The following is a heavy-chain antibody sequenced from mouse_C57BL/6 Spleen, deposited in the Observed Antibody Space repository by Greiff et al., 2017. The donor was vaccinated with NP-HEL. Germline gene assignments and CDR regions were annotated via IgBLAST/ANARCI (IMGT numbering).Heavy chain of an antibody. J-gene: IGHJ1*03. D-gene: IGHD1-1*01. CDR2: IYPGDGDT. CDR1: GYAFSSSW. CDR3: ARERITTVVADWYFDV. Sequence: VQVVESGPELVKPGASVKISCKASGYAFSSSWMNWVKQRPGKGLEWIGRIYPGDGDTNYNGKFKGKATLTADKSSSTAYMQLSSLTSEDSAVYFCARERITTVVADWYFDVWGTGTTVTVSS. V-gene: IGHV1-82*01.